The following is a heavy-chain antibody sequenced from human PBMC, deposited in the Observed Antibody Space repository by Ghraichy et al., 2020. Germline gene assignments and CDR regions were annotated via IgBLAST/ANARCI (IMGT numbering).Heavy chain of an antibody. CDR3: AKDPLGGEEPWFDP. V-gene: IGHV1-2*02. D-gene: IGHD3-16*01. CDR1: GYTFTNYY. CDR2: INPNSGGT. J-gene: IGHJ5*02. Sequence: ASVKVSCKTSGYTFTNYYMHWVRQAPGQGLEWMGWINPNSGGTMYAQKFQGRVTMTTDTSISTAYMELSRLRSDDTAVYYCAKDPLGGEEPWFDPWGQGTLGTVAS.